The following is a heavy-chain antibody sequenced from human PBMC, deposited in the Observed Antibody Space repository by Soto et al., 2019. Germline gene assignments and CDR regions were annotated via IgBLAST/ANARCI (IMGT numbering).Heavy chain of an antibody. J-gene: IGHJ4*02. Sequence: EVQLVESGGGLVQPGESLRLSCAASGFTLSNYWMHWVRQAPGKELVWVSRIKSGGGTTNYADSVRGRFTISRDNAKNMLYLQMNSLSTEDTAVYYCARSPCIGTSCSAPFVYWGQGALVTVSA. CDR3: ARSPCIGTSCSAPFVY. CDR1: GFTLSNYW. D-gene: IGHD2-2*01. V-gene: IGHV3-74*01. CDR2: IKSGGGTT.